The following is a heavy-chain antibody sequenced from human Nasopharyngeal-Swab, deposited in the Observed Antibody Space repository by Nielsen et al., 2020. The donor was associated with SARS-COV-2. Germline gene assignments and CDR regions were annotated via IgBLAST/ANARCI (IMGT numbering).Heavy chain of an antibody. J-gene: IGHJ6*03. Sequence: ASVKVSCKASGYTFTSYYMHWVRQAPGQGLEWMGWINPNSGGTNYAQKFQGWVTMTRDTSISTAYMELSRLRSDDTAVYYCARGGITMTYYYYYMDVWGKGTTVTVSS. CDR2: INPNSGGT. CDR1: GYTFTSYY. V-gene: IGHV1-2*04. CDR3: ARGGITMTYYYYYMDV. D-gene: IGHD3-22*01.